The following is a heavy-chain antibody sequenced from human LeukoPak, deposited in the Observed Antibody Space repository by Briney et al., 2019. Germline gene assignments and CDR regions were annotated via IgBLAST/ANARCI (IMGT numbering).Heavy chain of an antibody. CDR2: ITGNGGNR. D-gene: IGHD2-2*01. Sequence: PGGSLRLSCAASGFTFSNYGMNWVRQAPGKGLEWVSGITGNGGNRYYADSVKGRFTISRDNSKNTLYLQMNSLRAEDTAVYYCARDLSSYLPQDIVVVPQILEVFDYWGQGTLVTASS. CDR1: GFTFSNYG. V-gene: IGHV3-23*01. J-gene: IGHJ4*02. CDR3: ARDLSSYLPQDIVVVPQILEVFDY.